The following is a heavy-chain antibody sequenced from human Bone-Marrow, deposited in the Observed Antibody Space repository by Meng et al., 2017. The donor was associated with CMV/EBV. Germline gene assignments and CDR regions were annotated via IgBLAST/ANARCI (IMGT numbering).Heavy chain of an antibody. J-gene: IGHJ4*02. D-gene: IGHD5-24*01. Sequence: TGYTFTSYDINWVRQATGQGIEWMGWMNPNSGNTGYAQKFKGRVTITRNTSIRTAYMELSSLRSEDTAVYYCARGLRRRDRNSLGYWGQGTLVTVSS. CDR3: ARGLRRRDRNSLGY. CDR2: MNPNSGNT. V-gene: IGHV1-8*03. CDR1: GYTFTSYD.